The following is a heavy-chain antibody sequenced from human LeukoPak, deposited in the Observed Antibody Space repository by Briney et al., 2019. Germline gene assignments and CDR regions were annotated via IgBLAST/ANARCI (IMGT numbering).Heavy chain of an antibody. D-gene: IGHD2-2*01. Sequence: PSETLSLTCTVSGGSISSSSYFWGWIRQPPGKGLEWLGIIYYSGTTYYNPSLKSRVTISVDTSKNQFSLKLSSVTAADPAVYYCARRGLYGSSPFDPWGQGTLVTVSS. J-gene: IGHJ5*02. CDR1: GGSISSSSYF. CDR2: IYYSGTT. CDR3: ARRGLYGSSPFDP. V-gene: IGHV4-39*01.